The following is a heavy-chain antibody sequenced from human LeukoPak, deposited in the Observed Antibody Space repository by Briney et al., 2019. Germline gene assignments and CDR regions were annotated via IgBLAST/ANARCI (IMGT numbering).Heavy chain of an antibody. CDR1: GGTFSSYA. CDR3: AREDYGGNSYFDY. D-gene: IGHD4-23*01. Sequence: SLKVSCKASGGTFSSYAISWMRQAPGHGLEWMGGIIPIFGTANYAQKFQGRVTITTDESTSTASMELSSLRSEDTAVYYCAREDYGGNSYFDYWGQGTLVTVSS. CDR2: IIPIFGTA. V-gene: IGHV1-69*05. J-gene: IGHJ4*02.